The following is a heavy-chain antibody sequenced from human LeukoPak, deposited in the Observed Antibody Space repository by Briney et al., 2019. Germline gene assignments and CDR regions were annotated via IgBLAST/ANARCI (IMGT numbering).Heavy chain of an antibody. J-gene: IGHJ4*02. V-gene: IGHV4-59*08. CDR3: ARRRYTSGQVDS. CDR2: MYYSGST. D-gene: IGHD6-19*01. CDR1: GGSISGYY. Sequence: SETLSPTCTVSGGSISGYYWSWIRQPPGKGLEWIGYMYYSGSTNYNPSLKSRVTISVDTSKNQFSLKLSSVTAADTAVYYCARRRYTSGQVDSWGQGTLVTVSS.